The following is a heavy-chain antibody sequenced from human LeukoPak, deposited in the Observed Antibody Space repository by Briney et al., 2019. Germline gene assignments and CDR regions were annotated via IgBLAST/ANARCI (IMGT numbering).Heavy chain of an antibody. V-gene: IGHV3-30-3*01. D-gene: IGHD3-16*01. Sequence: PGGSLRLSCAASGFTFSSYAMHWVRQAPGKGLEWVAVISYDGSNKYYADSVKGRFTISRDNSKNTLYLQMNSLRAEDTAVYYCARDGGTSFDYWGQGTLVTVSS. CDR2: ISYDGSNK. CDR3: ARDGGTSFDY. CDR1: GFTFSSYA. J-gene: IGHJ4*02.